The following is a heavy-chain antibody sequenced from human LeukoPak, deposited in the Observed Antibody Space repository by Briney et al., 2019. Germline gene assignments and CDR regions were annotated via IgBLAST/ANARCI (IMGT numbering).Heavy chain of an antibody. D-gene: IGHD6-13*01. V-gene: IGHV3-30*18. Sequence: GGSLTLSCAASGFTFSSYGMHWVRQAPGKGLEWVAVISYDGSNKYYADSVKGRFTISRDNSKNTLYLQMNSLRAEDTAVYYCAKSRAAAGTLVDYWGQGTLVTVSS. J-gene: IGHJ4*02. CDR1: GFTFSSYG. CDR3: AKSRAAAGTLVDY. CDR2: ISYDGSNK.